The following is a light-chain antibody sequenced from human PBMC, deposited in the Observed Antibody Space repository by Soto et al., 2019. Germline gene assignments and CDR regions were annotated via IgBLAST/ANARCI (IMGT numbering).Light chain of an antibody. CDR1: QGISSY. Sequence: AIRMTQSPSSLSASTGDRVTITCRASQGISSYLAWYQQKPGKAPKLLIYAASSLQSGVPSRFSGSGSGTELTITISSLQPDDFETYYCQHYNSYSEAFGQGTKVDIK. V-gene: IGKV1-8*01. J-gene: IGKJ1*01. CDR2: AAS. CDR3: QHYNSYSEA.